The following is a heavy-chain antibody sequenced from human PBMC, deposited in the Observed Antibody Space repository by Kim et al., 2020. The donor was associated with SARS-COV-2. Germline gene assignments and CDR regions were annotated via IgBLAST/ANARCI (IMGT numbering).Heavy chain of an antibody. CDR2: ISSSSSYI. CDR1: GFTFSSYS. V-gene: IGHV3-21*01. Sequence: GGSLRLSCAASGFTFSSYSMNWVRQAPGKGLEWVSSISSSSSYIYYADSVKGRFTISRDNAKNSLYLQMNSLRAEDTAVYYCAREGGYCGGDCYSVGLDYWGQGTLVTVSS. D-gene: IGHD2-21*01. J-gene: IGHJ4*02. CDR3: AREGGYCGGDCYSVGLDY.